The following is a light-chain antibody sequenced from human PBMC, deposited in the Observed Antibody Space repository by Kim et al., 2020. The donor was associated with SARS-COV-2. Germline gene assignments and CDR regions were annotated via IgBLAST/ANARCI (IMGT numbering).Light chain of an antibody. CDR3: SSYAGRQNLV. CDR2: EVN. J-gene: IGLJ2*01. V-gene: IGLV2-8*01. Sequence: GQSVTLSFTGNSSDIGVYNFVAWYQQHPGEAPKVMIYEVNKRPSGVPDRFSGSKSGNTASLTVSGLQAEDEADYYCSSYAGRQNLVFGGGTQLTVL. CDR1: SSDIGVYNF.